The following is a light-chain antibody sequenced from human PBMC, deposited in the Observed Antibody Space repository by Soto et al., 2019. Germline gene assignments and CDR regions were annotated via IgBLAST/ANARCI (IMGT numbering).Light chain of an antibody. J-gene: IGKJ4*01. CDR2: DTS. CDR1: QSLTSN. CDR3: QQYGDLPLT. V-gene: IGKV3-15*01. Sequence: EILLTQSPVTLSVSPGARATLSCRASQSLTSNLAWYQQRPGQAPRLLIYDTSTRATDVPARFSGSGSGTEFTLTIASLQSEDFATYYCQQYGDLPLTFGGRTKVEIK.